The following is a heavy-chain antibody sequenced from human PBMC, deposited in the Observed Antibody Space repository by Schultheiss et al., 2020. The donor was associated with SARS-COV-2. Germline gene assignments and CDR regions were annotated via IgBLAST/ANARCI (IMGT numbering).Heavy chain of an antibody. Sequence: SETLSLTCTVSGGSISSSSYYWGWIRQPPGKGLEWIGSMYHSGSTYYNPSLRSRVTISVDTSRNQFTLNLSSVTAADTAVYYCARVSASTLDYWGQGSLVTVSS. CDR3: ARVSASTLDY. J-gene: IGHJ4*02. CDR2: MYHSGST. V-gene: IGHV4-39*01. CDR1: GGSISSSSYY. D-gene: IGHD2-2*01.